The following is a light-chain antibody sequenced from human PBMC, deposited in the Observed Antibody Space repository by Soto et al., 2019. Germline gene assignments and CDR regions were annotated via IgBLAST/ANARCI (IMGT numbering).Light chain of an antibody. J-gene: IGLJ2*01. V-gene: IGLV1-44*01. Sequence: QSALTQPPSASGTPGQRVTISCSGANSNIGSRPVSWYQQVPGTAPKLLIYSHNQRPSGVPDRFSASKSGTSASLAISGLQYEDEADYYCAAWDDSLNDVLFGGGTKLTVL. CDR1: NSNIGSRP. CDR3: AAWDDSLNDVL. CDR2: SHN.